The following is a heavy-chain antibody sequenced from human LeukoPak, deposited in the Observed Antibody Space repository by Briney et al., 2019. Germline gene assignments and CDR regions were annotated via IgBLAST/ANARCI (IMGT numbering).Heavy chain of an antibody. V-gene: IGHV4-4*02. Sequence: SETLSLTCAVSGGSISSSNWWSWVRQPPGKGLEWIGEIYHGGSTNYSPSLKSRVTIAVDKSKNQFSLKLNSVTAADTAVYYCARVYYYGSGSYFYYYYMDVWGKGTTVTVSS. J-gene: IGHJ6*03. CDR3: ARVYYYGSGSYFYYYYMDV. CDR2: IYHGGST. D-gene: IGHD3-10*01. CDR1: GGSISSSNW.